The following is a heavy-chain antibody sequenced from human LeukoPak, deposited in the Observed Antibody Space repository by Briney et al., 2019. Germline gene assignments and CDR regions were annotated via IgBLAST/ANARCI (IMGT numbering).Heavy chain of an antibody. Sequence: PGGSLRLSCAASRFTFSSYAMSWVRQAPGKGLEWVSAISGSGGSTYYADSVKGRFTISRDNSKNTLYLQMNSLRAEDTAVYYCAKSPLEYRTDDQDYWGQGTLVTVSS. CDR3: AKSPLEYRTDDQDY. D-gene: IGHD6-6*01. J-gene: IGHJ4*02. CDR2: ISGSGGST. CDR1: RFTFSSYA. V-gene: IGHV3-23*01.